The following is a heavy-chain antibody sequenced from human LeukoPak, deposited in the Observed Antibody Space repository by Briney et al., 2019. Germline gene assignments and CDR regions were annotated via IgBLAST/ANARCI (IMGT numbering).Heavy chain of an antibody. D-gene: IGHD6-19*01. Sequence: GSSLRLSCAASGVSVYTFGMHWVRQAPGKGLEWVAMMWSESNLFHADSVKGRFNIFRDISKNTLFLQMNSLRAEDTAVYYCAKEGPVAGIRELWIFDYWGQGTLVTVSS. CDR1: GVSVYTFG. J-gene: IGHJ4*02. V-gene: IGHV3-33*06. CDR3: AKEGPVAGIRELWIFDY. CDR2: MWSESNL.